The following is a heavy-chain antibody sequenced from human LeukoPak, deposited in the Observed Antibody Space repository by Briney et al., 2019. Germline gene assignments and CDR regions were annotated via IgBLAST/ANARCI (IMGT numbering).Heavy chain of an antibody. Sequence: PGGSLRLSCAASGFTFSDYYMSWIRQAPGKGLEWVSYISSSGSTIYYADSVKGRFTISRDNAKNSLYLQMNSLRAEDTAVYYRARRIQLWAYFDYWGQGTLVTVSS. CDR1: GFTFSDYY. V-gene: IGHV3-11*04. CDR2: ISSSGSTI. CDR3: ARRIQLWAYFDY. D-gene: IGHD5-18*01. J-gene: IGHJ4*02.